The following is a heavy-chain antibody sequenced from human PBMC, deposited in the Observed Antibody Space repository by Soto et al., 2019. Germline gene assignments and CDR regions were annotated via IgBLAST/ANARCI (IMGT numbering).Heavy chain of an antibody. J-gene: IGHJ6*02. D-gene: IGHD6-19*01. CDR3: ARDQKTSGWDGMDV. Sequence: VQLVESGGGLVQSGGSLRLSCAASGIGFSEYDMHWVRQRTGGPLEGLACTGNSGGPYYAASVKGRFSISREHANNFLYLQMTSLGAGATAIYYCARDQKTSGWDGMDVWGRGTAIAVS. V-gene: IGHV3-13*05. CDR1: GIGFSEYD. CDR2: TGNSGGP.